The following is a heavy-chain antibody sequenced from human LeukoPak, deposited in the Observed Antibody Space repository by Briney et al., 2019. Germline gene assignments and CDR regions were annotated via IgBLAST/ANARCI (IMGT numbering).Heavy chain of an antibody. CDR2: ISGSGGST. CDR1: GFTFSSYA. V-gene: IGHV3-23*01. J-gene: IGHJ2*01. Sequence: GGSLRLSCAASGFTFSSYAMSWVRQAPGKGLEWVSAISGSGGSTYYAGSVKGRFTISRENAKNSLYLQMNSLRAGDTAVYYCARSRALAAAPPPYWYFDLWGRGTLVTVSS. CDR3: ARSRALAAAPPPYWYFDL. D-gene: IGHD6-13*01.